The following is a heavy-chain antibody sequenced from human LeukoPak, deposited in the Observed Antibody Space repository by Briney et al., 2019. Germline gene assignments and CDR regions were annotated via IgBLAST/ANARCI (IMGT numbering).Heavy chain of an antibody. V-gene: IGHV3-7*01. J-gene: IGHJ4*02. D-gene: IGHD3-22*01. CDR2: IKQDGSEK. Sequence: GGSLRLSCAASGFTFSSYWMGWVRQAPGKGLEWVANIKQDGSEKHYVDSVKGRLTISRDNAKNSLYLQMNSLRDEDTAVYYCAKEWYNYDSSGQNDYWGQGTLVTVSS. CDR3: AKEWYNYDSSGQNDY. CDR1: GFTFSSYW.